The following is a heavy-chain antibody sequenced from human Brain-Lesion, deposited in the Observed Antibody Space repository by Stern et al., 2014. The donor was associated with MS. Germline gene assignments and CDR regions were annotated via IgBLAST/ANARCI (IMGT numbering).Heavy chain of an antibody. V-gene: IGHV4-39*01. D-gene: IGHD1-26*01. CDR3: ARHDSVPRPSQLYSARDRGPGYFDY. J-gene: IGHJ4*02. CDR1: GGSISSSTYY. CDR2: IYYSGFT. Sequence: QVQLGQSGPGLVKPSETLPLTCTVSGGSISSSTYYWAWIRQPPGKGLEWIGNIYYSGFTYYNPSLKSRVTISVDMSKNQFSLKLSSVTAADTAIYYCARHDSVPRPSQLYSARDRGPGYFDYWGQGTLVTVSS.